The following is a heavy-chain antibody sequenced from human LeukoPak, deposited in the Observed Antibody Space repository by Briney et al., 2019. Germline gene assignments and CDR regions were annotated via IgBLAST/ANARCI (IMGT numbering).Heavy chain of an antibody. V-gene: IGHV4-59*08. CDR2: IYYSGST. J-gene: IGHJ5*02. Sequence: SETLSLTCTVSGGSISSYYWSWIRQPPGKGLEWIGYIYYSGSTYYNPSLKSRVTISVDTSKNQFSLKLSSVTAADTAVYYCARVQKYYDFWSGYSPWGQGTLVTVSS. D-gene: IGHD3-3*01. CDR3: ARVQKYYDFWSGYSP. CDR1: GGSISSYY.